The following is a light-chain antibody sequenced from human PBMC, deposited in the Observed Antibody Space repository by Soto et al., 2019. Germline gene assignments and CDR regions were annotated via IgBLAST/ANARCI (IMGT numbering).Light chain of an antibody. CDR1: QSVSSNY. CDR3: QQSGTSPFT. V-gene: IGKV3-20*01. Sequence: EIVLTQSPGTLSLSPGERATLSCRASQSVSSNYLAWYQQKPGQAPTLLIYLASIRATGIPDRFSGSGSGTDFTLTISRLEPEDFAVYYCQQSGTSPFTFGPGTKVDIK. J-gene: IGKJ3*01. CDR2: LAS.